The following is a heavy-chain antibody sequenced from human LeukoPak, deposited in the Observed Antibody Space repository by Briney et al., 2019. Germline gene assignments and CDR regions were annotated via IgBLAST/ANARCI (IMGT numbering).Heavy chain of an antibody. CDR3: ARYPYSSSWYYFDY. D-gene: IGHD6-13*01. V-gene: IGHV3-21*01. CDR2: ISTSSDYI. CDR1: GFTFSNYA. J-gene: IGHJ4*02. Sequence: GGSLRLSCAASGFTFSNYAMSWVRQAPGKGLEWVSSISTSSDYIYYADSVKGRFTISRDDAKNSLYLQMNSLRAEDTAVYYCARYPYSSSWYYFDYWGQGTLVTVSS.